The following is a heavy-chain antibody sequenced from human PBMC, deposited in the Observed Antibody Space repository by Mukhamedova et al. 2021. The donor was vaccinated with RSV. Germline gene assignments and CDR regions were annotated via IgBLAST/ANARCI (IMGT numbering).Heavy chain of an antibody. D-gene: IGHD4-23*01. J-gene: IGHJ4*02. Sequence: TYSMHWVRQTPGKGLEWVAVISSDGNNMYYVDSLKGRFTISRDNSRDTLYLQMHSLRPEDTAVYYCAKQDGGHSQVDYWGQGTL. V-gene: IGHV3-30*18. CDR3: AKQDGGHSQVDY. CDR1: TYS. CDR2: ISSDGNNM.